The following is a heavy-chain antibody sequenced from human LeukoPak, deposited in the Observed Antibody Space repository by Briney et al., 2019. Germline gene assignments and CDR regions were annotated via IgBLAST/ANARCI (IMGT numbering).Heavy chain of an antibody. CDR2: IWYDGSKE. V-gene: IGHV3-33*01. CDR1: GFTFRNCA. CDR3: ARESLQWLGHYYYYYGMDV. D-gene: IGHD6-19*01. J-gene: IGHJ6*02. Sequence: PGGSLRLSCAASGFTFRNCAMHWVRQAPGKGLEWVALIWYDGSKEYYADSVKGRFTISRDNSKNTLYLQMNSLRAEDTAVYYCARESLQWLGHYYYYYGMDVWGQGATVTVSS.